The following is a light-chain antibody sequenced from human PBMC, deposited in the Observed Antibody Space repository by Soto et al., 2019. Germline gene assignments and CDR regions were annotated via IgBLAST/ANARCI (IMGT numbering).Light chain of an antibody. Sequence: QSVLTQPPSASGTPGQRVTISCSGRNANIGSNYVYWYQQVPGTAPTLLIYTNNQRPSGVPARFSGSKSATSASLAIGGLLSEDEADYYCAAWDDSMSGWVFGGGTQLTVL. CDR2: TNN. CDR3: AAWDDSMSGWV. V-gene: IGLV1-47*01. J-gene: IGLJ3*02. CDR1: NANIGSNY.